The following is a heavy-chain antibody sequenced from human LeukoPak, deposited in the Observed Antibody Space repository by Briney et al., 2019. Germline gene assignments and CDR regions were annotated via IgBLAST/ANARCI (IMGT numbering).Heavy chain of an antibody. J-gene: IGHJ6*04. CDR2: ISSSRSYI. Sequence: GGSLRLSCAASGFTFSNYTMNWVRQAPGKGLEWVSSISSSRSYIFYADSVKGRFTISRDNAKNSLYLQMNSLRAEDTAVYYCAELGITMIGGVWGKGTTVTISS. CDR1: GFTFSNYT. CDR3: AELGITMIGGV. D-gene: IGHD3-10*02. V-gene: IGHV3-21*01.